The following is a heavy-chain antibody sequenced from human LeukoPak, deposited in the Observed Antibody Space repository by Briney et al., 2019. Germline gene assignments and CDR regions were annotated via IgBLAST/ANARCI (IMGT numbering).Heavy chain of an antibody. V-gene: IGHV3-20*04. J-gene: IGHJ6*03. CDR1: GFTFDDYG. CDR2: INWNGGST. CDR3: AREVSYYDILTGYNYYYYCMDV. Sequence: GGSLRLSCAASGFTFDDYGMSWVRQAPGKGLEWVSGINWNGGSTGYADSVKGRFTISRDNAKNSLYLQMNSLRAEDTALYYCAREVSYYDILTGYNYYYYCMDVWGKGTTVTVSS. D-gene: IGHD3-9*01.